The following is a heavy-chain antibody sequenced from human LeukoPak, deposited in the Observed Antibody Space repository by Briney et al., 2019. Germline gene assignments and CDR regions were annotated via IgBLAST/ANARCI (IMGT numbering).Heavy chain of an antibody. CDR2: INPNSGGT. V-gene: IGHV1-2*02. CDR1: GYTFTGYY. D-gene: IGHD3-22*01. Sequence: ASVKVSCKASGYTFTGYYMHWVRQAPGQGLEWMGWINPNSGGTNYAQKFQGRVTMTRDTSISTAYMELSRLRSDDTAVYYCAGDRPTTYYYDSSGYYRWFDPWGQGTLVTVSS. J-gene: IGHJ5*02. CDR3: AGDRPTTYYYDSSGYYRWFDP.